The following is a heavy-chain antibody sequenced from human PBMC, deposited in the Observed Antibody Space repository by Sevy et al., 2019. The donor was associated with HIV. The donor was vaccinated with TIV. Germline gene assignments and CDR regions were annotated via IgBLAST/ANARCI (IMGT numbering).Heavy chain of an antibody. CDR1: GFTFSSYA. J-gene: IGHJ4*02. CDR2: ISYDGSNK. D-gene: IGHD2-2*01. CDR3: ARDIVVVPAAPLDY. Sequence: GGSLRISCAASGFTFSSYAMHWVRQAPGKGLEWVAVISYDGSNKYYADSVKGRFTISRDNSKNTLYLQMNSLRAEDTAVYYCARDIVVVPAAPLDYRGQGTLVTVSS. V-gene: IGHV3-30*04.